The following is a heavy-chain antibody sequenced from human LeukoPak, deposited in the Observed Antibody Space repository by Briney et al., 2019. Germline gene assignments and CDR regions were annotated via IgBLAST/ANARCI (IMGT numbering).Heavy chain of an antibody. Sequence: GGSLRLSCAASGFTFNTYWMHWVRQAPGKGLVWVSLVYSDGSSTDYADSVKGRFTISRDNAKNTLYLQMNSLGVEDAAVYYCVRVRSPRDGYTPFDYWGQGTLVTVSS. V-gene: IGHV3-74*01. CDR3: VRVRSPRDGYTPFDY. J-gene: IGHJ4*02. CDR1: GFTFNTYW. D-gene: IGHD5-24*01. CDR2: VYSDGSST.